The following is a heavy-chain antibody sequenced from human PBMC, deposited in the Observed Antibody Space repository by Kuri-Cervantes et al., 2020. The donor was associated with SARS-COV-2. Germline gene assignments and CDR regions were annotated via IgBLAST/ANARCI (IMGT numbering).Heavy chain of an antibody. J-gene: IGHJ4*02. CDR2: FDPEDGET. V-gene: IGHV1-24*01. CDR1: GYTLTELS. CDR3: ASNGWGFRNPGGVSGFDY. Sequence: ASVKVSCKVSGYTLTELSMHWVRQAPGKGLEWMGGFDPEDGETIYAQKFQGRVTMTEDTSTDTAYMELSSLRSEDTAVYYCASNGWGFRNPGGVSGFDYWGQGTLVTVSS. D-gene: IGHD3-16*01.